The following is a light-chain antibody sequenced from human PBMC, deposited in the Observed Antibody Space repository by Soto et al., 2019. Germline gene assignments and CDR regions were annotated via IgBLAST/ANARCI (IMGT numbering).Light chain of an antibody. V-gene: IGKV1-39*01. CDR3: QQSDSTPT. Sequence: DIQMTQSPSSLSASVGDRVTITCRASQSIRNFLNWYQQKPGKAPKVLIYAASSLQSGVPSRFSGSGSGTDFTLTISSLQPEDSSTYYCQQSDSTPTFGQGTKV. CDR2: AAS. J-gene: IGKJ1*01. CDR1: QSIRNF.